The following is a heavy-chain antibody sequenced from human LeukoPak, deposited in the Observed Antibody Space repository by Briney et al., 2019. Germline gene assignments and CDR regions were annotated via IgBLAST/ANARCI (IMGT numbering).Heavy chain of an antibody. CDR1: GGSISSSSYY. CDR2: IYYSGST. D-gene: IGHD6-6*01. J-gene: IGHJ6*03. CDR3: ARALLSSSFYYYMDV. Sequence: SETLSLTCTVSGGSISSSSYYWGWIRQPPGKGLEWIGSIYYSGSTYYNPSLKSRVTISVDTSKNQFSLKLSSVTAADTAVYYCARALLSSSFYYYMDVWGKGTTVTVSS. V-gene: IGHV4-39*07.